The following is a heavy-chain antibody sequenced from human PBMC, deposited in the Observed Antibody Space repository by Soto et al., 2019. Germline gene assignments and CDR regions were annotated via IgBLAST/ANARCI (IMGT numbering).Heavy chain of an antibody. D-gene: IGHD2-8*01. V-gene: IGHV4-39*01. Sequence: PGKGLEWIGSIYYSGSTYYNPSLKSRVTISVDTSKNQFSLKLSSVTAADTAVYFFQGQVGIRGVGTVSAFLLNRSFDL. CDR3: QGQVGIRGVGTVSAFLLNRSFDL. CDR2: IYYSGST. J-gene: IGHJ2*01.